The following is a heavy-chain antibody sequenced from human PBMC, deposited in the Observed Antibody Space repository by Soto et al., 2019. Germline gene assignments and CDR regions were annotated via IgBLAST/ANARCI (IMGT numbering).Heavy chain of an antibody. CDR1: GYNFPYFW. D-gene: IGHD2-2*01. Sequence: PGESLKISCEGSGYNFPYFWITWVRQMPGKGLEWMGTIDPSDSYTDYSPSFQGHVSLSADKSCSTAYLQWSSLKASDTAMYYCATNQHIAARLSAIDYWGQGTPVTVSS. J-gene: IGHJ4*02. CDR2: IDPSDSYT. CDR3: ATNQHIAARLSAIDY. V-gene: IGHV5-10-1*01.